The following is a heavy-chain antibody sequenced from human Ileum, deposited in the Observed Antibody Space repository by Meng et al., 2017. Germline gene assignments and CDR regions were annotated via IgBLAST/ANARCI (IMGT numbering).Heavy chain of an antibody. CDR1: GGSFSGYY. CDR3: ARGGPWFDP. Sequence: QGQLQTWGAGLLKPSEPLSLACAVYGGSFSGYYWSWIRQPPGKGLEWIGEINHSGSTNYNPSLKSRVTISVDTSKNQFSLKLSSVTAADTAVYYCARGGPWFDPWGQGTLVTVSS. CDR2: INHSGST. J-gene: IGHJ5*02. V-gene: IGHV4-34*01.